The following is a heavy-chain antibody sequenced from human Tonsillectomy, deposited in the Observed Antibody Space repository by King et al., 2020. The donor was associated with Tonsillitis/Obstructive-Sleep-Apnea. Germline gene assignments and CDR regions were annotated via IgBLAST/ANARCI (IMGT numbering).Heavy chain of an antibody. CDR3: AREYCSSTSCSYMDV. J-gene: IGHJ6*03. D-gene: IGHD2-2*01. CDR1: GFTFSSYD. Sequence: VQLVESGGGVVQPGRSLRLSCAASGFTFSSYDMHWVRQAPGKGLEWVAVISYDGSNKYYADSGKGRFTLSRDNSKNTLYLQMNSLRAEDTAVYYCAREYCSSTSCSYMDVWGKGTTVTVSS. V-gene: IGHV3-30*01. CDR2: ISYDGSNK.